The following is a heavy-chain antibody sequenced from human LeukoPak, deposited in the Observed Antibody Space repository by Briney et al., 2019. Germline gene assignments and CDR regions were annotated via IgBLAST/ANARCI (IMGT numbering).Heavy chain of an antibody. CDR3: AKDLYGDYVVDY. D-gene: IGHD4-17*01. CDR2: ISGSGGST. Sequence: GGSLRLSCAASGFTFSSYAMKWVRQAPGKGLEWVSGISGSGGSTYYADSVKGRFTISRDNSKNTLYLQMNSLRAEDTAVYYCAKDLYGDYVVDYWGQGTLVTVSS. CDR1: GFTFSSYA. J-gene: IGHJ4*02. V-gene: IGHV3-23*01.